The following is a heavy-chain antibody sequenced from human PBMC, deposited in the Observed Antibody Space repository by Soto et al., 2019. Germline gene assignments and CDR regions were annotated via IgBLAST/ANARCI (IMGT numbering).Heavy chain of an antibody. Sequence: ASVKVSCKASGYTFTSYAMHWVRQAPGQRLEWMGWINAGNGNTKYSQKFQGRVTITRDTSASTAYMELNSLRAEDTAVYYCVRVNSYYYGMDVWGQGTTVTVSS. CDR2: INAGNGNT. CDR3: VRVNSYYYGMDV. J-gene: IGHJ6*02. CDR1: GYTFTSYA. V-gene: IGHV1-3*01.